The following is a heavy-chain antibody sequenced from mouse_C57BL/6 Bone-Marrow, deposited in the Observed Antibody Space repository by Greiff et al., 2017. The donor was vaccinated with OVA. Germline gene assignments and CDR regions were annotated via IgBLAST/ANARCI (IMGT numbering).Heavy chain of an antibody. V-gene: IGHV1-64*01. CDR3: TILLWLRVSFDY. D-gene: IGHD2-2*01. Sequence: VKLQQPGAELVKPGASVKLSCKASGYTFTSYWMHWVKQRPGQGLEWIGMIHPNSGSTNYNEKFKSKATLTVDKSSSTAYMQLSSLTSEDAAVYYCTILLWLRVSFDYWGQGTTLTVSS. CDR2: IHPNSGST. CDR1: GYTFTSYW. J-gene: IGHJ2*01.